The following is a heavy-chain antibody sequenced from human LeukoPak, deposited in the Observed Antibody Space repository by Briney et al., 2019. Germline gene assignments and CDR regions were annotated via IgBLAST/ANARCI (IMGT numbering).Heavy chain of an antibody. V-gene: IGHV1-2*02. J-gene: IGHJ4*02. CDR3: ARGYVWGSYRYVY. CDR1: GYTFTGYY. CDR2: TNPNSGGT. D-gene: IGHD3-16*02. Sequence: ASVKVSCKASGYTFTGYYMHWVRQAPGQGLEWMGWTNPNSGGTNYAQKFQGRVTMTRDTSISTAYMELSRLRSDDTAVYYCARGYVWGSYRYVYWGQGTLVTVSS.